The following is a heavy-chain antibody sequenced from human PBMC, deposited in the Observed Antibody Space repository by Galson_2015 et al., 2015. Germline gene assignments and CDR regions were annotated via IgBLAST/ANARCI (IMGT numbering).Heavy chain of an antibody. CDR1: GGTFSSYA. D-gene: IGHD5-24*01. CDR3: VIGYSGTYFGDY. CDR2: IVPIVNSP. V-gene: IGHV1-69*01. Sequence: SCKGSGGTFSSYAVSWVRQAPGQGLEWMGGIVPIVNSPKYAQKFQDRATLTADESTSTAYMDLRSLRSDDTAMYYCVIGYSGTYFGDYWGQGTLITVSS. J-gene: IGHJ4*02.